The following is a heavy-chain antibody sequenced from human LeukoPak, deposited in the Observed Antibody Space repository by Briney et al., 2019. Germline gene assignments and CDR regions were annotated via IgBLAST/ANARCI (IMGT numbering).Heavy chain of an antibody. Sequence: GGSLRLSCAASGFTFDDYAMHWVRQAPGKGLEWVSLIGGDGGSTYYADSVKGRFTISRDNSKNSLYLQMNSLRTEDTALYYCAKVGYDSSGYYYRWYYYYGMDVWGQGTTVTVSS. J-gene: IGHJ6*02. D-gene: IGHD3-22*01. CDR3: AKVGYDSSGYYYRWYYYYGMDV. CDR1: GFTFDDYA. V-gene: IGHV3-43*02. CDR2: IGGDGGST.